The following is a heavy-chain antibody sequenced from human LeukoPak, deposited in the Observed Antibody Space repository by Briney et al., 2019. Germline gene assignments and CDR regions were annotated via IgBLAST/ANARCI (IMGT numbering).Heavy chain of an antibody. Sequence: GGSLRLSCAASGFTLSSYWMSWVRQAPGKGLEWVANIKQDGSEKYYVDSVKGRFTISRDNAKNSLYLQMNSLRAEDTAVYYCARDPVLLWFGNYGMDVWGKGTTVTVSS. CDR3: ARDPVLLWFGNYGMDV. CDR1: GFTLSSYW. V-gene: IGHV3-7*03. D-gene: IGHD3-10*01. CDR2: IKQDGSEK. J-gene: IGHJ6*04.